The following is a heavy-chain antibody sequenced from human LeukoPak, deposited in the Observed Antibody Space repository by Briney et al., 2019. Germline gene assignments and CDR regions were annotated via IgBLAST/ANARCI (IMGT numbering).Heavy chain of an antibody. V-gene: IGHV3-23*01. CDR3: AKHFGSGDYYNFFDD. J-gene: IGHJ4*02. CDR1: GFTFSSYA. CDR2: ISGTGGST. D-gene: IGHD3-10*01. Sequence: PGGSLRLSCAPSGFTFSSYAMSWVPQAPEKGREWVSSISGTGGSTYYADSVRGRFTISRDNSKNTLFLQMNSLRAEDTALYYCAKHFGSGDYYNFFDDWGQGTLVSVSS.